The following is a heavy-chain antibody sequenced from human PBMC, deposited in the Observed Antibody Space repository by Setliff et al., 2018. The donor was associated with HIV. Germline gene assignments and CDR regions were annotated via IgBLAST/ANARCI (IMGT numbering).Heavy chain of an antibody. CDR3: ARGRGPVGGDAIDI. CDR2: ISHGGSA. J-gene: IGHJ3*02. CDR1: GESLSAYY. V-gene: IGHV4-34*01. D-gene: IGHD3-16*01. Sequence: NPSETLSLTCAVYGESLSAYYWTWIRQPPGKGLEWIGEISHGGSANYNPSLKSRVTISEDTSKNQFSLKLKSATAADTAAYYCARGRGPVGGDAIDIWGQGTMVTVSS.